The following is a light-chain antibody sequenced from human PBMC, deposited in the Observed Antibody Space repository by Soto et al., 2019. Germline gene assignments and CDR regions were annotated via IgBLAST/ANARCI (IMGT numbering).Light chain of an antibody. CDR2: KAS. Sequence: DIQMTQSPSTLSASVGDRVTSTCRASQSISSWLAWYQQKPGKAPKLLMYKASSLESGVPSRFSGSGSGTEFTLTISSLQPDDFATYYCQQYNSYPWTFGHGTKVNIK. J-gene: IGKJ1*01. CDR1: QSISSW. V-gene: IGKV1-5*03. CDR3: QQYNSYPWT.